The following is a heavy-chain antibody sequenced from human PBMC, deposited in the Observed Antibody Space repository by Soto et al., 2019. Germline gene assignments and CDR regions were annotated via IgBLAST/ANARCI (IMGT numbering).Heavy chain of an antibody. V-gene: IGHV4-4*02. CDR3: ARRDFWNAMTNWFDP. J-gene: IGHJ5*02. Sequence: SETLSLTCAVSGYSISSTSWWSWVRQPPGQGLEWIGEIYHGGGTNYNPSLKSPVTISVDKSKNLFSLRLTSVTAADTAVYYCARRDFWNAMTNWFDPWGQGTLVTVSS. CDR1: GYSISSTSW. D-gene: IGHD3-3*01. CDR2: IYHGGGT.